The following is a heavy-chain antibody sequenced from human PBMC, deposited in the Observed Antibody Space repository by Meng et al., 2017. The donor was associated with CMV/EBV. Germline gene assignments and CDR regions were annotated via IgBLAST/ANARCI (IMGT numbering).Heavy chain of an antibody. D-gene: IGHD6-19*01. Sequence: GESLKISCAASGFTFSSYSMNWVRQAPGKGLEWVSYISSSSSTIYYADSVKGRFTISRDNAKNSLYLQMNSLRAEDTAVYYCARETWQWLVGVWGQGTTVTSP. CDR2: ISSSSSTI. V-gene: IGHV3-48*04. CDR3: ARETWQWLVGV. CDR1: GFTFSSYS. J-gene: IGHJ6*02.